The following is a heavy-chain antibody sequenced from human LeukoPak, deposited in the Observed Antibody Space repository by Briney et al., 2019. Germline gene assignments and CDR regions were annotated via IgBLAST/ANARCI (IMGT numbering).Heavy chain of an antibody. CDR1: GDSIGTYH. CDR3: ATYTRHCSGATCYSIDY. D-gene: IGHD2-15*01. Sequence: SETLSLTCTVSGDSIGTYHWTWIRQPPGRGLEWIGYVYYTGSTNYNPSLKTRVTISLDTPNNQFSLRLNSVTAADTAIYYCATYTRHCSGATCYSIDYWGQGTLVTVSS. CDR2: VYYTGST. V-gene: IGHV4-59*08. J-gene: IGHJ4*02.